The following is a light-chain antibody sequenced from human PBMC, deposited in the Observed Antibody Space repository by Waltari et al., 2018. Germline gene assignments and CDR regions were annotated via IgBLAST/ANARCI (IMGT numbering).Light chain of an antibody. CDR1: SSDIGAYNF. CDR2: DVS. V-gene: IGLV2-11*01. Sequence: QSALTQPRSVSGSPGESVTITCTGTSSDIGAYNFVSWYQHHPGKGPKLLIYDVSGRASAVPERFSGSKSGNTASLTISGLQAEDEADYFCSSYAGTYALGLFGAGTTLTV. J-gene: IGLJ2*01. CDR3: SSYAGTYALGL.